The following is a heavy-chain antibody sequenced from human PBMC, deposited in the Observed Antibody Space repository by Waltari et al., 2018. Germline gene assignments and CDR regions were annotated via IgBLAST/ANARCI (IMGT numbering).Heavy chain of an antibody. CDR1: GGSISSSSYY. Sequence: QLQLQESGPGLVKPSETLSLTCTVSGGSISSSSYYWGWIRQPPGKGLEWIGSIYYSGSTYYNPSLKSRVTISVDTSKNQFSLKLSSVTAADTAVYYCARDKRDYHYYYMDVWGKGTTVTISS. J-gene: IGHJ6*03. CDR3: ARDKRDYHYYYMDV. CDR2: IYYSGST. V-gene: IGHV4-39*07.